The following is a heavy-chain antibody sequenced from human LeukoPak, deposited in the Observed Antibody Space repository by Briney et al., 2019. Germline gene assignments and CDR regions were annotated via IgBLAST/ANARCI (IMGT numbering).Heavy chain of an antibody. J-gene: IGHJ4*02. CDR1: GFTFSSYS. CDR3: AKDAHRVVAATLVDY. D-gene: IGHD2-15*01. Sequence: GGSLRLSCVASGFTFSSYSMNWVRQAPGKGLEWVSYISSSSSTIYYADSVKGRFTISRDNAKNSLYLQMSSLRAEDTALYYCAKDAHRVVAATLVDYWGQGTLVTVSS. V-gene: IGHV3-48*01. CDR2: ISSSSSTI.